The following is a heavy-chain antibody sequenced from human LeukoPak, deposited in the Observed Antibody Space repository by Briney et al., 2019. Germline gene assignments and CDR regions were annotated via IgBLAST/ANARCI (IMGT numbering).Heavy chain of an antibody. J-gene: IGHJ4*02. CDR2: IYYSGGT. Sequence: SSETLSLTCTVSGGSVSSGTYYWSWIRQPPGKGLEWIGYIYYSGGTNYNPSLKSRVTISVDTSKNQFSLKLSSVTAADTAVYYCATSYYYDSSGYYYGFDYWGQGTLVTVSS. CDR3: ATSYYYDSSGYYYGFDY. CDR1: GGSVSSGTYY. D-gene: IGHD3-22*01. V-gene: IGHV4-61*01.